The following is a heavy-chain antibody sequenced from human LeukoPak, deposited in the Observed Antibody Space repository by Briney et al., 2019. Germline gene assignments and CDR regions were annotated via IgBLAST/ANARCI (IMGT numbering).Heavy chain of an antibody. CDR2: ISTSGST. J-gene: IGHJ4*02. Sequence: SETLSLTCTVSGDSITSGSYYWSWIRQPAGKGLEWIGRISTSGSTNYNPSLKSRVTISIDTSKNQFSLQLNSVTPEDTAVYYCARDPGYSSGWYVDYWGQGTLVTVSS. D-gene: IGHD6-19*01. CDR3: ARDPGYSSGWYVDY. CDR1: GDSITSGSYY. V-gene: IGHV4-61*02.